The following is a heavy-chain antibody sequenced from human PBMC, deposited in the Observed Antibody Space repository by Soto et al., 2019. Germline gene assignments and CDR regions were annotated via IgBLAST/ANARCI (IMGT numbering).Heavy chain of an antibody. V-gene: IGHV4-4*07. CDR3: ARTLSGFTYGSRQFYFDY. CDR1: GDPITSYF. J-gene: IGHJ4*02. D-gene: IGHD3-10*01. Sequence: PSETLSLTCTVSGDPITSYFWTWLRQPAGKGLEWIGHLFPGGPTSHNSSLKSRVSMSVDTSKNQFSLTLTSVTAADTAVYYCARTLSGFTYGSRQFYFDYWGQGTLVTVSS. CDR2: LFPGGPT.